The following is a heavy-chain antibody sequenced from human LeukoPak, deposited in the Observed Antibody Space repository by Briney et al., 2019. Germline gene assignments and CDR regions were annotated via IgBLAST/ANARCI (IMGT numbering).Heavy chain of an antibody. CDR3: ARGTSSSSWYKDNWFDP. CDR1: GFTFSSYS. CDR2: ISSSSSYI. J-gene: IGHJ5*02. Sequence: AGRSLRLSCAASGFTFSSYSMNWVRQAPGKGLEWVSSISSSSSYIYYADSVKGRFTISRDNAENSLYLQMNSLRAEDTAVYYCARGTSSSSWYKDNWFDPWGQGTLVTVSS. V-gene: IGHV3-21*01. D-gene: IGHD6-13*01.